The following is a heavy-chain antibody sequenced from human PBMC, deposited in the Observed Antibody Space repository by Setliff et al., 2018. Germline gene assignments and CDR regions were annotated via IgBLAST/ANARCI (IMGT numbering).Heavy chain of an antibody. CDR2: IYYSGST. CDR3: ARVPSYGSGSYYYYYGMDV. V-gene: IGHV4-39*07. Sequence: SETLSLTCTVSGGSISSRSYYWGWIRQPPGKGLEWIGSIYYSGSTYYKPSLKSRVTISVDTSKNQFSLKLSSVTAADTAVYYCARVPSYGSGSYYYYYGMDVWGQGTTVTVSS. D-gene: IGHD3-10*01. CDR1: GGSISSRSYY. J-gene: IGHJ6*02.